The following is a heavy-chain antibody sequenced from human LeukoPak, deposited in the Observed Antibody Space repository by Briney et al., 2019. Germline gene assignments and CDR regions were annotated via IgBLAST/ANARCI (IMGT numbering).Heavy chain of an antibody. D-gene: IGHD6-13*01. J-gene: IGHJ5*02. Sequence: SETLSLTCTVSGDSISNYYWSWIRQPAGKGLEWIGRIYTSGNTKYNPFLKSRVTMSIDTSNNQFSLKLSSVTAADTAVYYCARTWAAAGSQWFDPWGQGTLVTVSS. V-gene: IGHV4-4*07. CDR1: GDSISNYY. CDR2: IYTSGNT. CDR3: ARTWAAAGSQWFDP.